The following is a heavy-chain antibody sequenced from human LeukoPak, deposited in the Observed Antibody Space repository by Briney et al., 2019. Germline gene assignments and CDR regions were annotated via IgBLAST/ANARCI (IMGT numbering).Heavy chain of an antibody. CDR1: GYSFNNYG. D-gene: IGHD6-19*01. CDR3: ARTVGWLGHAFDI. J-gene: IGHJ3*02. V-gene: IGHV1-18*01. Sequence: ASVKVSCKAAGYSFNNYGIAWVRQAPGQGLEWMGWISAYNGNTNYAQKLQGRVTMTTDTSTSTAYMELRSLRSDDTAVYYCARTVGWLGHAFDIWGQGTMVTVSS. CDR2: ISAYNGNT.